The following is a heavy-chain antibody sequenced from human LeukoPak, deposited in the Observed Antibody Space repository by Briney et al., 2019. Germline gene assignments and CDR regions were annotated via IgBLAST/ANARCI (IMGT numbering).Heavy chain of an antibody. CDR1: GFTFSSYS. V-gene: IGHV3-48*01. CDR3: ARGTAALDY. Sequence: GESLRLSCAASGFTFSSYSMNWVRQAPGKGLEWVSYISSSSNIIYYADSVKGRFTISRDNAKNSLYLQMNSLRAEDTAVYHCARGTAALDYWGQGTLVTVSS. CDR2: ISSSSNII. J-gene: IGHJ4*02. D-gene: IGHD6-25*01.